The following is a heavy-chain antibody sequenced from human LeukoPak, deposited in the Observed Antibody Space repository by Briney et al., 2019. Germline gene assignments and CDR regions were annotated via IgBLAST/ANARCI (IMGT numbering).Heavy chain of an antibody. D-gene: IGHD2-2*01. Sequence: ASVNVSCKASGYTFSGYYMHWVGHAPGQGHEWMGWISPKSGDTNYAQNFQGRVTMTRDTSISTAYMELSRLTSDDTAVYYCARGRDKTTSPAIDYWGQGTLVTVSS. CDR1: GYTFSGYY. V-gene: IGHV1-2*02. J-gene: IGHJ4*02. CDR2: ISPKSGDT. CDR3: ARGRDKTTSPAIDY.